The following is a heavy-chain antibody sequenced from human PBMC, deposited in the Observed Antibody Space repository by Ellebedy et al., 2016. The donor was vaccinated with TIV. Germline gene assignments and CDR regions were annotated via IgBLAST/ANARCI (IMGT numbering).Heavy chain of an antibody. V-gene: IGHV4-31*03. CDR2: ISYSGRT. CDR3: AREYHDYGVDAFDV. J-gene: IGHJ3*01. CDR1: GDFISSGGYY. D-gene: IGHD4-17*01. Sequence: SETLSLTCTVSGDFISSGGYYWGWVRQHPGTGLAWIVHISYSGRTYYSPSLESRVTISVDTSMNQFSLKLTSVTAADTAVEFWAREYHDYGVDAFDVWGRGTMVTVSS.